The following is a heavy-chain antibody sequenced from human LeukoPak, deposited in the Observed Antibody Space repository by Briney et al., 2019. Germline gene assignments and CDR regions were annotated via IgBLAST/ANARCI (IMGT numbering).Heavy chain of an antibody. CDR2: IYPGDSDT. CDR1: GYSFTSYW. D-gene: IGHD5-18*01. CDR3: ARRRGRGYSYGYDFDY. V-gene: IGHV5-51*01. Sequence: GESLKISCKGSGYSFTSYWIGWVRQMPGKGLEWMGIIYPGDSDTRYSPSFQGQVTISADKSISTAYLQWSSLKASDTAMYYCARRRGRGYSYGYDFDYWGRGTLVTVSS. J-gene: IGHJ4*02.